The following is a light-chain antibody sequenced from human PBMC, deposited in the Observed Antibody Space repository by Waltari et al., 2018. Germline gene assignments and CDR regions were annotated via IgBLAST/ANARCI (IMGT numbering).Light chain of an antibody. CDR2: SDD. CDR3: QAWDDTTVV. J-gene: IGLJ2*01. Sequence: SYELTQPPSVSVSPGQPATIPCPGDGLGDKHVWWYQQKPGQAPVAVIYSDDKRPSGIPERFSGSNSGNTATLTIGGTQTTDEGDYYCQAWDDTTVVFGAGTKVTV. CDR1: GLGDKH. V-gene: IGLV3-1*01.